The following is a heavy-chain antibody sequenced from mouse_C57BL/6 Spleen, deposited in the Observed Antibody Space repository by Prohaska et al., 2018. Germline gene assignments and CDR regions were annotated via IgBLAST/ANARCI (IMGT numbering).Heavy chain of an antibody. V-gene: IGHV3-6*01. Sequence: DVQLQESGPGLVKPSQSLSLTCSVTGYSITSGYYWNWIRQFPGNKLEWMGYISYDGSNNYNPSLKNRISITRDTSKNQFFLKLNSVTTEDTATYYCARYYYGSSYYAMDYWGQGTSVTVSS. CDR1: GYSITSGYY. CDR2: ISYDGSN. CDR3: ARYYYGSSYYAMDY. D-gene: IGHD1-1*01. J-gene: IGHJ4*01.